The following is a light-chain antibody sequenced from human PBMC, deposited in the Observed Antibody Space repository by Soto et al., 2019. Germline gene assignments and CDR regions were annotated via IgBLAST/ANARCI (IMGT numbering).Light chain of an antibody. CDR1: SSDVGGYNY. Sequence: QSVLTQPASVSGSPGQSITISCTGTSSDVGGYNYVSWYQQHPGKAPKVMIYEVNNRPSGISNRFSGSKSGNTASLTISGLQAEDEADYYCSSYASNSTYVFGTGTKLTVL. V-gene: IGLV2-14*01. CDR3: SSYASNSTYV. J-gene: IGLJ1*01. CDR2: EVN.